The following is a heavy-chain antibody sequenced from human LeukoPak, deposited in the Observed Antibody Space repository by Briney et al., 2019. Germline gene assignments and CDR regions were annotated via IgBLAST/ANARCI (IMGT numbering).Heavy chain of an antibody. D-gene: IGHD6-6*01. CDR2: IYYSGST. J-gene: IGHJ4*02. V-gene: IGHV4-30-2*03. CDR1: GGSISSGGYY. Sequence: PSQTLSLTCTVSGGSISSGGYYWSWIRQPPGKGLEWIGSIYYSGSTYYNPSLKSRVTISVDTSKNQFSLKLSSVTAADTAVYYCARQSEQLCFDYWGQGTLVTVSS. CDR3: ARQSEQLCFDY.